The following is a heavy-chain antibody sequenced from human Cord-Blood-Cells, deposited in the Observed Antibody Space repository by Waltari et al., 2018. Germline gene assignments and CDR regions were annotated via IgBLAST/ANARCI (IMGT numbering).Heavy chain of an antibody. CDR1: GGTLSSYA. CDR3: ARGCYYYDSIGYAFDI. Sequence: QVQLVQSGAEVKKPGSSVKVSCKASGGTLSSYAISWVRQAPGQGLEWMGGIIPIFGTANYAQKFQGRVTITADESTSTAYMELSSLRSEDTAVYYCARGCYYYDSIGYAFDIWGQGTMVTVSS. J-gene: IGHJ3*02. V-gene: IGHV1-69*01. CDR2: IIPIFGTA. D-gene: IGHD3-22*01.